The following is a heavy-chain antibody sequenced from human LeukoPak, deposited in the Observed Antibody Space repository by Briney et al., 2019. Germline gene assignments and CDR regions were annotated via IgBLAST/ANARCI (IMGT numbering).Heavy chain of an antibody. J-gene: IGHJ4*02. D-gene: IGHD3-9*01. V-gene: IGHV4-39*01. Sequence: SETLSLTCTVSGGSISSSSYYWGWIRQPPGKGLEWIGSIYYSGSTYYNPSLKSRVTISVDTSKNQFSLKLSSVTAADTAVYYCASLALDWLSTGYWGQGTLVTVSS. CDR1: GGSISSSSYY. CDR2: IYYSGST. CDR3: ASLALDWLSTGY.